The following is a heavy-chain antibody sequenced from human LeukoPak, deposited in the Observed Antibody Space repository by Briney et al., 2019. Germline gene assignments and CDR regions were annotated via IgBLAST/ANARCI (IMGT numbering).Heavy chain of an antibody. D-gene: IGHD5-18*01. J-gene: IGHJ6*03. CDR1: GGSISSGGYY. Sequence: SETLSLTCTVSGGSISSGGYYWSWIRQHPGKGLEWIGYIYYSGSTYYNPSLKSRVTISVDTSKNQFSLKLSSVTAADTAVYYCARTYSYGRTRSFHYYYYMDVWGKGTTVTVSS. V-gene: IGHV4-31*03. CDR2: IYYSGST. CDR3: ARTYSYGRTRSFHYYYYMDV.